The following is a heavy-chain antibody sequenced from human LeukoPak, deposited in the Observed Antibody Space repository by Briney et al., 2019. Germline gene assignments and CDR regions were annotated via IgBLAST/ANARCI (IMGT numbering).Heavy chain of an antibody. J-gene: IGHJ4*02. CDR2: ISSSGTTI. CDR3: AKYYAARSRSFDF. V-gene: IGHV3-11*01. Sequence: KSGGSLRLSCAASGFTVSSNYVSWVRQAPGKGLEWVSYISSSGTTIYYADSVKGRFTISRDNAKNSLYLQMNSLRADDTAVYYCAKYYAARSRSFDFWGQGTLVTVSS. D-gene: IGHD3-10*01. CDR1: GFTVSSNY.